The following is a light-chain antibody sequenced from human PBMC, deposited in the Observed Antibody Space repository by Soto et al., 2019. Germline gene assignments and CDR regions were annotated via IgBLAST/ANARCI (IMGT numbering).Light chain of an antibody. V-gene: IGLV2-14*01. CDR1: SSDVGGYDY. Sequence: QSALTQPASVSGSPGQSITISCTGTSSDVGGYDYVSWYQQNPGQAPKLLISDVTDRASGVSHRFSGSKSGNTATLTISGLQAEDEADYYCSSVTNSVIHVVFGGGTKVTVL. CDR2: DVT. CDR3: SSVTNSVIHVV. J-gene: IGLJ3*02.